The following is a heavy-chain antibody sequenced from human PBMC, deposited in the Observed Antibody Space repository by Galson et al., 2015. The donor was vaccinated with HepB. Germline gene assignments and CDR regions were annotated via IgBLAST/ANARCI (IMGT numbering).Heavy chain of an antibody. V-gene: IGHV1-2*04. CDR2: INPNSGGT. CDR1: GYTFTGYY. CDR3: ARADYDYVWGFDY. Sequence: SVKVSCKASGYTFTGYYMHWVRQAPGQGLEWMGWINPNSGGTNYAQKFQGWVTMTRDTSISTAYMELSRLRSDDTAVYYCARADYDYVWGFDYWGQGTLVTVSS. J-gene: IGHJ4*02. D-gene: IGHD3-16*01.